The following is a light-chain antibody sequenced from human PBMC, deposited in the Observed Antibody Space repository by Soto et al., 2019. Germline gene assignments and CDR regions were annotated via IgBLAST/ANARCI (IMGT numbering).Light chain of an antibody. CDR2: DVD. J-gene: IGLJ1*01. V-gene: IGLV2-14*03. Sequence: QSALTQPASVSGSPGQSITISCTGTSGDIGSYNHVSWYQQHPGKVPTLMILDVDNRPSGVSNRFSGSKSGDTASLGISGLQAEDEADYYCCSYTSGSTLYVCGTGTKLTVL. CDR3: CSYTSGSTLYV. CDR1: SGDIGSYNH.